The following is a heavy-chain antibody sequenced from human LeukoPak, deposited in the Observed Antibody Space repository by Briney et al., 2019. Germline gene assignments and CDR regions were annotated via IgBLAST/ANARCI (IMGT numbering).Heavy chain of an antibody. V-gene: IGHV3-11*06. D-gene: IGHD1-1*01. J-gene: IGHJ4*02. Sequence: GGSLRLSCAASGFSFSDSYMTWVRQTPGKGLEWLSYISGNSGDINYADSVKGRFTISRDNAKNSLYLQMNSLRVEDTAVYYCARDPRTVRIWGQGTLVTVSS. CDR3: ARDPRTVRI. CDR2: ISGNSGDI. CDR1: GFSFSDSY.